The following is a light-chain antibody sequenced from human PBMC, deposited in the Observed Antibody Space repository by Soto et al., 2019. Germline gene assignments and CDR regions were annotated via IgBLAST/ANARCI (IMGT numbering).Light chain of an antibody. CDR1: SSDVGGYNY. J-gene: IGLJ1*01. V-gene: IGLV2-14*01. CDR2: EVN. Sequence: QSVLTQPASQSASPGQSITISCTGTSSDVGGYNYVSWYQQYPGKAPKLIIYEVNKRPSGVSNRLSGSKSGNTASLTISGLQADDESDYYCTSYRTSSTLDVFGTGTKGTVL. CDR3: TSYRTSSTLDV.